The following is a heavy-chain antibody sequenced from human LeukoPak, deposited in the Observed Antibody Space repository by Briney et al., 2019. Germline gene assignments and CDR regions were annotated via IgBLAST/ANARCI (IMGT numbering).Heavy chain of an antibody. CDR3: ARDRRAQPLMDP. J-gene: IGHJ5*02. Sequence: ASVKVSCKASGYTFTGYYMHWVRQAPGQGLEWMGRINPNSGGTNYAQKFQGRVTMTRDTSISTAYMELSRLRSDDTAVYYCARDRRAQPLMDPWGQGTLVTVSS. V-gene: IGHV1-2*06. D-gene: IGHD3-16*01. CDR1: GYTFTGYY. CDR2: INPNSGGT.